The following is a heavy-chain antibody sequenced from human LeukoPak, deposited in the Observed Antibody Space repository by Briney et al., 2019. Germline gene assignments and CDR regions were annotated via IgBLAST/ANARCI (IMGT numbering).Heavy chain of an antibody. Sequence: ASVTVSCKASGYTFTRYGISGVRQAPGKGVEWMGWISSYNGKTNYAQKLQGRVTMTTDTSTRTAYKELMSLRSDDTAVYYCSRDIVVVPAAYNWFDLWGQGTLVTVSS. CDR3: SRDIVVVPAAYNWFDL. J-gene: IGHJ5*02. V-gene: IGHV1-18*04. CDR2: ISSYNGKT. D-gene: IGHD2-2*01. CDR1: GYTFTRYG.